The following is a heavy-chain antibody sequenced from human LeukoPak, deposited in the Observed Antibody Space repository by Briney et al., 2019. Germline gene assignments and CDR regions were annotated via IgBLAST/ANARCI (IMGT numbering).Heavy chain of an antibody. J-gene: IGHJ4*02. CDR3: AREVYGGIDY. Sequence: GGSLRLSCAAAVFTFSSYAMSWVRQAPGKGLEWVSVISGSGVSTYYADSVKSRFTISRDNSKNTLFLQMNGLRAEDTAVYYCAREVYGGIDYWGQGTLVTVSS. CDR2: ISGSGVST. D-gene: IGHD4-23*01. V-gene: IGHV3-23*01. CDR1: VFTFSSYA.